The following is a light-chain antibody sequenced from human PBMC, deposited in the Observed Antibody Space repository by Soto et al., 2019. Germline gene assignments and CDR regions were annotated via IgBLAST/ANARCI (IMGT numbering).Light chain of an antibody. Sequence: DTQMTQSPSTLSASVGDRVTITCRASQSISTWLAWYRQKPGKAPKLVIYKASSLESGVPSRFSGSGSGTEFTLTISSLQPDDFATYYCQQYNSYSWTFGQGTKVDIK. V-gene: IGKV1-5*03. CDR1: QSISTW. CDR2: KAS. CDR3: QQYNSYSWT. J-gene: IGKJ1*01.